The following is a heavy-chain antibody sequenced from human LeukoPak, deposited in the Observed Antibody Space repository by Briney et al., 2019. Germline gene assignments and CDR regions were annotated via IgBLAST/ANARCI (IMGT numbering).Heavy chain of an antibody. CDR1: GGSISSYY. Sequence: SETLSLTCTVSGGSISSYYWSWIRQPPGKGLEWIGYIYTSGSTNYNPSLKSRVTISVDTSKNQFSLKLSSVTAADTAVYYCARGGLWFGELLEYYFDYWGQGTLVTVSS. CDR3: ARGGLWFGELLEYYFDY. D-gene: IGHD3-10*01. V-gene: IGHV4-4*09. CDR2: IYTSGST. J-gene: IGHJ4*02.